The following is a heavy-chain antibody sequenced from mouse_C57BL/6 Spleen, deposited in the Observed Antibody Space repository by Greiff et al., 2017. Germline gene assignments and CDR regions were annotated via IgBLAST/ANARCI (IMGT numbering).Heavy chain of an antibody. CDR3: ARDMGIKGLDY. V-gene: IGHV5-16*01. CDR2: INYDGSST. Sequence: EVHLVESEGGLVQPGSSMKLSCTASGFTFSDYYMAWVRQVPEKGLEWVANINYDGSSTYYLDSLKSRFIISRDNAKNILYLQMSSLKSEDTATYYCARDMGIKGLDYWGQGTTLTVSS. J-gene: IGHJ2*01. CDR1: GFTFSDYY. D-gene: IGHD1-1*02.